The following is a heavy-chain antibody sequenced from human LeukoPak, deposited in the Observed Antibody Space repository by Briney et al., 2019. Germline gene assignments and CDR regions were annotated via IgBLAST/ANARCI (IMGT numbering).Heavy chain of an antibody. J-gene: IGHJ6*02. CDR2: IYSGGST. CDR1: GFTVSSNY. CDR3: ASPDLRAGTPYYYYYGMDV. Sequence: GGSLRLSCAASGFTVSSNYMSWVRQAPGKGLEWVSVIYSGGSTYYADSVKGRFTISRDNSKNTLYLQMNSLRAEDTAVYYCASPDLRAGTPYYYYYGMDVWGQGTTVTVSS. D-gene: IGHD6-13*01. V-gene: IGHV3-53*01.